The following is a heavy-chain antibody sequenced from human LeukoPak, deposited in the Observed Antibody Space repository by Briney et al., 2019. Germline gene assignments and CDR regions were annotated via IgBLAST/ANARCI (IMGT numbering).Heavy chain of an antibody. Sequence: GGSLTLSCTASGFTFSSYAFSWVRQAPGKGLEWVSAISGSGGSTYYADSVKGRFTISRDNSKNTLYLQMNSLRAEDTAVYYCARGRMDTAMALLHYWGQGTLVTVSS. CDR1: GFTFSSYA. J-gene: IGHJ4*02. D-gene: IGHD5-18*01. V-gene: IGHV3-23*01. CDR3: ARGRMDTAMALLHY. CDR2: ISGSGGST.